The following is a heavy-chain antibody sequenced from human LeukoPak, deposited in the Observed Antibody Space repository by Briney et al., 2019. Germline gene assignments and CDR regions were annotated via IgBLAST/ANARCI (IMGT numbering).Heavy chain of an antibody. D-gene: IGHD6-19*01. J-gene: IGHJ4*02. CDR1: GESFSGYY. CDR2: INHSGST. Sequence: PSETLSLTCAVYGESFSGYYWSWIRQPPGKGLEWIGEINHSGSTNYNPSLKSRVTISVDTSKNQFSLKLSSVTAADTAVYYCARERAVAGTRGFDYWGQGTLVTVSS. V-gene: IGHV4-34*01. CDR3: ARERAVAGTRGFDY.